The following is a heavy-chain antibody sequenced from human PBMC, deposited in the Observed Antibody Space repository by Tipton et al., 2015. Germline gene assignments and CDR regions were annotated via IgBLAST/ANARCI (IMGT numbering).Heavy chain of an antibody. D-gene: IGHD3-3*01. CDR2: IYNSGNT. J-gene: IGHJ6*02. CDR3: ARDRLRSSFAHYYYGMDV. CDR1: GGFISSYR. Sequence: TLSLTCTVSGGFISSYRWSWIRQPPGKGLEWIGYIYNSGNTNYNPSLKSRVTISVDTSKNQFSLKLSSVTAADTAVYYCARDRLRSSFAHYYYGMDVWGQGTTVTVSS. V-gene: IGHV4-59*01.